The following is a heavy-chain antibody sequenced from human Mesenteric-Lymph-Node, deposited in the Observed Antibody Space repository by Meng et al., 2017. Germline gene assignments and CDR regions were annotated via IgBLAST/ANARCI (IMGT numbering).Heavy chain of an antibody. CDR3: ARDRGIVGASKTDY. V-gene: IGHV3-7*01. Sequence: GESLKISCAASGFTFSSYWMSWVRQAPGKGLEWVANIKQDGSEKYYVDSVKGRFTISRDNDKNSLYLQMNSLRAEDTAVYYCARDRGIVGASKTDYWGQGTLVTVSS. J-gene: IGHJ4*02. CDR1: GFTFSSYW. CDR2: IKQDGSEK. D-gene: IGHD1-26*01.